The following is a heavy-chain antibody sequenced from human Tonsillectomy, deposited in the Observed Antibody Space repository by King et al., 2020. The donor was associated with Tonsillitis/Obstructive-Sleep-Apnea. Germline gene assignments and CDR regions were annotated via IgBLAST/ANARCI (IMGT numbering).Heavy chain of an antibody. J-gene: IGHJ3*02. CDR1: GGSFSGYY. CDR3: ARRHTIFGVVTNDAFDI. D-gene: IGHD3-3*01. CDR2: INHSGST. Sequence: VQLQQWGAGLLKPSETLSLTCAVYGGSFSGYYWSWIRQPPGKGLEWIGEINHSGSTNYNPSLKSRVTISVDTSKNQFSLKLSSVTAADTAVYYCARRHTIFGVVTNDAFDIWGQGTMVTVSS. V-gene: IGHV4-34*01.